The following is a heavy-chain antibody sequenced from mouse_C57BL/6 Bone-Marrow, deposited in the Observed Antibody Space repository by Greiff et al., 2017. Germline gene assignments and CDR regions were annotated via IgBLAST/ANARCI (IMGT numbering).Heavy chain of an antibody. J-gene: IGHJ3*01. CDR3: TRIAY. Sequence: EVQLQQSGAELVRPGASVKLSCTASGFNIKDDYMNWVKQRPEKGLEWIGWIAPENGDTESASKIQGKAPITVDTATKTAYLQLSSLTSEDTSVYYGTRIAYWGQGTLVTVSA. CDR1: GFNIKDDY. CDR2: IAPENGDT. V-gene: IGHV14-4*01.